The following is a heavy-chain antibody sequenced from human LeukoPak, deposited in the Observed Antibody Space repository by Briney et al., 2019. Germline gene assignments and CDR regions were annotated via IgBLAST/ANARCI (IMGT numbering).Heavy chain of an antibody. CDR3: VRVTAQLAFDC. Sequence: PGGSLRLSCAASGFAFRSYWMHWVRHVPGKGLVWVSRINIEGSSTSYADSVRGRFTISRDNAKNTLYLQMNSLRAEDTAVYYCVRVTAQLAFDCWGQGTLVTVSS. CDR2: INIEGSST. J-gene: IGHJ4*02. V-gene: IGHV3-74*01. CDR1: GFAFRSYW. D-gene: IGHD6-13*01.